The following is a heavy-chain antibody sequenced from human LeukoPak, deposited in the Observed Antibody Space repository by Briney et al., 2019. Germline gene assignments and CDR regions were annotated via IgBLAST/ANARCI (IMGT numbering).Heavy chain of an antibody. Sequence: GESLKISCKGSGYSFTSYWIGWVRQMPGKGLEWIGIIYPGDSDTRYSPSFQGQVTISADKSISTAYLQWSSLKASDTAMYYCARLPGETGTTNNWFDPWGQGTLVTVSS. CDR3: ARLPGETGTTNNWFDP. CDR1: GYSFTSYW. V-gene: IGHV5-51*01. J-gene: IGHJ5*02. D-gene: IGHD1-7*01. CDR2: IYPGDSDT.